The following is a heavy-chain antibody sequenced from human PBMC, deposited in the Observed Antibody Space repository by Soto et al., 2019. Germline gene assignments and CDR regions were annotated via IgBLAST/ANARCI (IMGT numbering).Heavy chain of an antibody. CDR1: GFTFSNAW. CDR3: TTVSPSYYQHFNWFDP. CDR2: SKSKTGGTT. D-gene: IGHD3-10*01. V-gene: IGHV3-15*01. J-gene: IGHJ5*02. Sequence: EVQLVESGGGLVKPGGSLRLSCAASGFTFSNAWMSWVRQAPGKGLEWVGRSKSKTGGTTDYAAPVKGRFTISRDDSKNTLYLQMNSLKTEDTAVYYCTTVSPSYYQHFNWFDPWGQGTLVTVSS.